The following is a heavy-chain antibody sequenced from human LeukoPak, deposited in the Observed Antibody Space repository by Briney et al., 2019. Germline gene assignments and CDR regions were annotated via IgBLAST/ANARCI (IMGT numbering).Heavy chain of an antibody. CDR1: GDTVSSNSAT. CDR2: TYYRSKWYN. D-gene: IGHD3/OR15-3a*01. J-gene: IGHJ5*02. CDR3: ARGSGDFGPRGIWFDP. V-gene: IGHV6-1*01. Sequence: SQTLSLTCAISGDTVSSNSATWNWIRQSPSRGLEWLGRTYYRSKWYNDYAVSVKSRITINPVTSKNQFSLQLNSVTPEDTAVYYCARGSGDFGPRGIWFDPWGRGTLVTVSS.